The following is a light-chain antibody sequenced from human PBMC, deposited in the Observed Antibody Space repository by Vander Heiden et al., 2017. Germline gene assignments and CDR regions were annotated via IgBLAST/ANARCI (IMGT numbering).Light chain of an antibody. CDR2: EDS. CDR3: QVWDRTSDHVV. J-gene: IGLJ2*01. V-gene: IGLV3-21*02. Sequence: SYVLTQPPSVSVAPGQTASSSCGGKNIATYSVHWYQQKPGQAPVLVVYEDSDRPSGIPARFSGSNSGNTATLTISRVEVGDEADYSCQVWDRTSDHVVFGGGTKLTVL. CDR1: NIATYS.